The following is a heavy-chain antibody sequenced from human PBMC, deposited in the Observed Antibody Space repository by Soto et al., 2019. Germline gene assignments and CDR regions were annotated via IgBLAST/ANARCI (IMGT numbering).Heavy chain of an antibody. D-gene: IGHD2-2*01. Sequence: QVQLVQSGAEVKKPGASVKVSCKASGYTFTSYYMHWVRQAPGQGLEWMGIINPSGGSTSYAQKLQGRVTMTMDTSTSTVYMELSSLRSEDTAVYYCARDPYIVLVPAALPDYYGMDVWGQGTTVTVSS. CDR3: ARDPYIVLVPAALPDYYGMDV. V-gene: IGHV1-46*01. CDR2: INPSGGST. CDR1: GYTFTSYY. J-gene: IGHJ6*02.